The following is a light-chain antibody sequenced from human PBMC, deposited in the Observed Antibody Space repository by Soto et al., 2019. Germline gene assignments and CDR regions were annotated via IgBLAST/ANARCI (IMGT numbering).Light chain of an antibody. V-gene: IGLV4-69*01. Sequence: QLVLTQSPSASASLGASVKLTCTLSSEHSSYAIAWQQQQPEKGPRYLMKLNSDGSHSKGDGIPDRFSGSSSGAERYLTISSLQSEDEADYYCQTWGSGIPVVFGGGTKLTDL. CDR1: SEHSSYA. CDR2: LNSDGSH. J-gene: IGLJ2*01. CDR3: QTWGSGIPVV.